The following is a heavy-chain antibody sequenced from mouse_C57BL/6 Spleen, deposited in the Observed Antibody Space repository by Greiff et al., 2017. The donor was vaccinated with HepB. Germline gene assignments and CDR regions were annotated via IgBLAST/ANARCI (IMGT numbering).Heavy chain of an antibody. Sequence: VQLQQSGAELARPGASVKMSCKASGYTFTSYTMHWVKQRPGQGLEWIGYINPSSGYTKYNQKFKDKATLTADKSSSTAYMQLSSLTSEDSAVYYCARDYYGSSYGLAWFAYWGQGTLVTVSA. CDR3: ARDYYGSSYGLAWFAY. V-gene: IGHV1-4*01. CDR1: GYTFTSYT. D-gene: IGHD1-1*01. CDR2: INPSSGYT. J-gene: IGHJ3*01.